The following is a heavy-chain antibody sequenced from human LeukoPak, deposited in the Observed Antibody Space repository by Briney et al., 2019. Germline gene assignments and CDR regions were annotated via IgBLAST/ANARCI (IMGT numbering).Heavy chain of an antibody. J-gene: IGHJ3*02. Sequence: PSETLSLTCTVSGGSISSYYWSWIRQPPGKGLEWIGYIYYSGSTNYNPSLKSRVTISVDTSKNQLSLKLSSVTAADTAVYYCARDPRGPSYSSSNLYAFDIWGQGTMVTVSS. V-gene: IGHV4-59*12. CDR1: GGSISSYY. CDR2: IYYSGST. CDR3: ARDPRGPSYSSSNLYAFDI. D-gene: IGHD6-6*01.